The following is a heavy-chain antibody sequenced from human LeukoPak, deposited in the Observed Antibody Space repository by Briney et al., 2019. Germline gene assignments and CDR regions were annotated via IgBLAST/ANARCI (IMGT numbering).Heavy chain of an antibody. V-gene: IGHV3-23*05. CDR3: ASVTMVRGPHFDY. CDR2: IGSDNKP. J-gene: IGHJ4*02. D-gene: IGHD3-10*01. CDR1: GFTFSAYA. Sequence: PGGSLRLSCEASGFTFSAYAMTWVRQAPGKGLEWVSSIGSDNKPHYSESVKGRFAISRDNSKNTVYLQMNSLRAEDTAVYYCASVTMVRGPHFDYWGQGTLVTVSS.